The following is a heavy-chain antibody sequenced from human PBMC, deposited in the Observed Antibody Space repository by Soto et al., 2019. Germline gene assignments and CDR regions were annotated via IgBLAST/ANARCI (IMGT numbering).Heavy chain of an antibody. CDR1: GYTFTRYY. CDR3: ARDLTREGDYYDRSGYYPDY. CDR2: INPSDDAT. D-gene: IGHD3-22*01. Sequence: ASVKVSCKAPGYTFTRYYMHWVRQAPGQGLEWMGIINPSDDATSYAEKFQGRLTMTKDTSTSTVYMEMSSLRSEDTAVYYCARDLTREGDYYDRSGYYPDYWGQGTLVTVSS. J-gene: IGHJ4*02. V-gene: IGHV1-46*01.